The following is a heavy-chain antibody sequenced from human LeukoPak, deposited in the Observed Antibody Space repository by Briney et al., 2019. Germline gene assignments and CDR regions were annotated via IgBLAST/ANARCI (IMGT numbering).Heavy chain of an antibody. V-gene: IGHV3-30*18. J-gene: IGHJ4*02. Sequence: GRSLRLSCRASGFTFRSFGMNWVRQAPGKGLEWVAVILDDGSNEYYAESAKGRFSISRDNSKDTLYLQMSSLREDDTAMYYCAKLGYRYGDYWGQGTLVTVSS. CDR2: ILDDGSNE. D-gene: IGHD5-18*01. CDR1: GFTFRSFG. CDR3: AKLGYRYGDY.